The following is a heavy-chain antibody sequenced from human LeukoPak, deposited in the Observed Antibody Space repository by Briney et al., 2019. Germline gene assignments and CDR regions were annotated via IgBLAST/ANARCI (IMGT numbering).Heavy chain of an antibody. CDR1: GYTFTSYG. CDR3: ARAGATYDYYYMDV. V-gene: IGHV1-8*02. CDR2: MNPNSGNT. Sequence: ASVKVSCKASGYTFTSYGISWVRQAPGQGLEWMGWMNPNSGNTGYAQKFHGRVTMTRNTSISTAYMELSSLRSEDTAVYYCARAGATYDYYYMDVWGKGTTVTVSS. J-gene: IGHJ6*03.